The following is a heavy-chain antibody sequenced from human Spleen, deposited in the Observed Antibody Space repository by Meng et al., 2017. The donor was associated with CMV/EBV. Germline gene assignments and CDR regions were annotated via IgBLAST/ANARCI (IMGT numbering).Heavy chain of an antibody. CDR1: GGSTDSYL. V-gene: IGHV4-59*01. CDR2: LHHSGST. Sequence: GSLRLSCTLSGGSTDSYLWSWIRQPPGRGLEWIGYLHHSGSTTYNPSLRSRATISSDMSKTQFSLRLNSVTAADTAVYYCARLRSNGTYLYYYYGMDVWGQGTAVTVSS. D-gene: IGHD2/OR15-2a*01. J-gene: IGHJ6*02. CDR3: ARLRSNGTYLYYYYGMDV.